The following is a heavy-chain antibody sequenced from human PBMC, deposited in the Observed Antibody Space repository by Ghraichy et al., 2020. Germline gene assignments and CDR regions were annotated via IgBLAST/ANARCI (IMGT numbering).Heavy chain of an antibody. Sequence: SVKVSCKASGGTFSSYAISWVRQAPGQGLEWMGGIIPIFGTANYAQKFQGRVTITADESTSTAYMELSSLRSEDTAVYYCARDQSPAGDYGDYVVWFDPWGQGTLVTVSS. CDR3: ARDQSPAGDYGDYVVWFDP. CDR2: IIPIFGTA. D-gene: IGHD4-17*01. CDR1: GGTFSSYA. V-gene: IGHV1-69*13. J-gene: IGHJ5*02.